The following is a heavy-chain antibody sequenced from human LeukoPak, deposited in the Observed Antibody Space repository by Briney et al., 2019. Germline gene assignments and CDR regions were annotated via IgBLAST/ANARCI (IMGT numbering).Heavy chain of an antibody. V-gene: IGHV1-8*01. Sequence: ASVKVSCKASGYTFTSYDINWVRQATGQGLEWMGWMNPNSGNTGYAQKFQGRVTMTRNNSISTAYMELSSLRSEATAVYYCARDYYDCSGYSSGEDYWGQGTLVTVSS. J-gene: IGHJ4*02. CDR2: MNPNSGNT. CDR1: GYTFTSYD. D-gene: IGHD3-22*01. CDR3: ARDYYDCSGYSSGEDY.